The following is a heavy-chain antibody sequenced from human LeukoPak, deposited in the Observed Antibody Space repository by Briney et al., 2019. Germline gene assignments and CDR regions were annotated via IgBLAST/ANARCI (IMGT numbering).Heavy chain of an antibody. Sequence: QPGGSLRLSCAASGFTFSDYYMSWIRQAPGKGLEWVSYISSSGSTIYYAGSVKGRFTISRDNAKNSLYLQMNSLRAEDTAVYYCARPYDFWSGYYTGEGYFDYWGQGTLVTVSS. V-gene: IGHV3-11*04. CDR1: GFTFSDYY. J-gene: IGHJ4*02. CDR3: ARPYDFWSGYYTGEGYFDY. D-gene: IGHD3-3*01. CDR2: ISSSGSTI.